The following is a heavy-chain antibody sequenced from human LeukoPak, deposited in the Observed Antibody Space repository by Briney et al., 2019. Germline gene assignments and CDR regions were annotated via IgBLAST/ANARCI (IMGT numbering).Heavy chain of an antibody. D-gene: IGHD4-17*01. CDR2: ISWNSGSI. CDR3: AKDMVGTTPAQGMDV. Sequence: GRSLRLSCAASGFTFDDYAMHWVRQAPGKGLEWVSGISWNSGSIGYADSVKGRFTISRDNAKNSLYLQMNSLRAEDTALYYCAKDMVGTTPAQGMDVWGQGTTVTVSS. J-gene: IGHJ6*02. CDR1: GFTFDDYA. V-gene: IGHV3-9*01.